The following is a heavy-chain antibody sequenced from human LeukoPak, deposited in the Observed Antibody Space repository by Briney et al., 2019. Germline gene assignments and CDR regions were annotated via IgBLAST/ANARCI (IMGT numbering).Heavy chain of an antibody. V-gene: IGHV1-18*01. CDR1: GYTFTSYG. Sequence: GASVKVSCKASGYTFTSYGISWVRQAPGQGLEWMGWISAYNGNTNYAQKLQGRVTMTTDTSTSTAYMELRSLRSDDTAVYYCARDSRYDSSGPRDNYWGQGTLVIVSS. CDR3: ARDSRYDSSGPRDNY. D-gene: IGHD3-22*01. J-gene: IGHJ4*02. CDR2: ISAYNGNT.